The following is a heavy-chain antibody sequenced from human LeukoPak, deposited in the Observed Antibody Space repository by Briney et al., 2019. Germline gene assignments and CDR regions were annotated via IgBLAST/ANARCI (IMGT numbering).Heavy chain of an antibody. D-gene: IGHD5-12*01. CDR3: ARGLRGYSGYDPFAYDDY. CDR2: MNPNSGNT. Sequence: ASVKVSCKASGYTFTSYDINWVRQATGQGLEWMGWMNPNSGNTGYAQKFQGRVTITRNTSISTAYMELSSLRSEDTAVYYCARGLRGYSGYDPFAYDDYWGQGTLVTVSS. J-gene: IGHJ4*02. V-gene: IGHV1-8*02. CDR1: GYTFTSYD.